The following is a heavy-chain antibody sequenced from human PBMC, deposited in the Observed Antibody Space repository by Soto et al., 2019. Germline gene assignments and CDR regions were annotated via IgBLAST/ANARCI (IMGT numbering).Heavy chain of an antibody. CDR3: ARMGIAYCGGDCYSGAFDI. V-gene: IGHV4-31*03. CDR2: IYYSGST. D-gene: IGHD2-21*02. CDR1: GGSISSGGYY. Sequence: SETLSLTCTVSGGSISSGGYYWSWIRQHPGKGLEWIGYIYYSGSTYYNPSLKSRVTISVDTSKNQFSLKLSSVTAADTAVYYCARMGIAYCGGDCYSGAFDIWGQGTMVT. J-gene: IGHJ3*02.